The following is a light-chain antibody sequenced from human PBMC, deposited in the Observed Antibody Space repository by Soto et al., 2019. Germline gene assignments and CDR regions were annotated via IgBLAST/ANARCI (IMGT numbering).Light chain of an antibody. CDR3: QQYKSYPWT. V-gene: IGKV1-5*03. Sequence: IQMTQSPSTLSASVGDRVTFTCRASQTISTWLAWYQQKPGEAPKLLIYKASTLEVGVPSRFSASGSGTEFTLTINTLQPADFATYYGQQYKSYPWTFGQGTKV. CDR2: KAS. CDR1: QTISTW. J-gene: IGKJ1*01.